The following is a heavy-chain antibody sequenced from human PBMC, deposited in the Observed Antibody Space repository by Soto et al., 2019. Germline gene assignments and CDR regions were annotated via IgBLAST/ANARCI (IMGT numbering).Heavy chain of an antibody. D-gene: IGHD3-22*01. J-gene: IGHJ4*02. Sequence: SVKVSCKASGFTFTSSAVQWVRQARGQRLEWIGWIVVGSGNTNYAQKLQERVTITRDMSTSTAYMELSSLRSEDTAVYYCAADTGYDSSGYNFDYWGQGTLVTVSS. CDR1: GFTFTSSA. CDR2: IVVGSGNT. V-gene: IGHV1-58*01. CDR3: AADTGYDSSGYNFDY.